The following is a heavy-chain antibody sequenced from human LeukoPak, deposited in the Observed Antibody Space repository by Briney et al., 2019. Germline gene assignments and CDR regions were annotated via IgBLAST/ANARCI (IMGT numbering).Heavy chain of an antibody. CDR2: IYYSGST. CDR1: GGSISSGGYY. V-gene: IGHV4-31*03. J-gene: IGHJ4*02. CDR3: ARESTDIVATILDY. D-gene: IGHD5-12*01. Sequence: SQTLSLTCTVSGGSISSGGYYWSWIRQHPGKGLEWIGYIYYSGSTYYNPSLKSRVTISVDTSKNQFSLKLSSVTAADTAVYYCARESTDIVATILDYWGQGTLVTVSS.